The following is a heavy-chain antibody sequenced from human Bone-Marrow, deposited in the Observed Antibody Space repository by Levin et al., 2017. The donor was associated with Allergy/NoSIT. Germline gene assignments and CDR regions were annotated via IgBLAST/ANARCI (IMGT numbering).Heavy chain of an antibody. V-gene: IGHV4-39*07. CDR1: GASLSSSSYH. CDR3: AGDVGAADDVAGL. D-gene: IGHD6-25*01. CDR2: LYFVGTT. J-gene: IGHJ4*02. Sequence: SETLSLTCSVSGASLSSSSYHWGWFRQSPGKGLEWLGGLYFVGTTYYNPSLKSRVTISVDTSRNQFSLNLGSVTAADTALYYCAGDVGAADDVAGLWGQGTLVTVST.